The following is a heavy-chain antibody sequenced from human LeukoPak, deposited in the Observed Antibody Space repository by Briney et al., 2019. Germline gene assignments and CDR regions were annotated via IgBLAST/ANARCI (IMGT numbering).Heavy chain of an antibody. CDR3: ARSLWYCSSTSCYPIDAAYYFDN. J-gene: IGHJ4*02. V-gene: IGHV4-39*01. CDR2: IYYSGST. D-gene: IGHD2-2*01. Sequence: SETLSLTCTVSGGSICSTSYHWGWIRQPPGKGLEWVGSIYYSGSTYYSPSLKSRVTISVDTSNNQFSLKLSSVTAADTAVYYCARSLWYCSSTSCYPIDAAYYFDNWGQGTLVTVSS. CDR1: GGSICSTSYH.